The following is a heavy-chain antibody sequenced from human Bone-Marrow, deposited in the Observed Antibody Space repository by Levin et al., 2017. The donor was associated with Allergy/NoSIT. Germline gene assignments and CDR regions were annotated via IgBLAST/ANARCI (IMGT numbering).Heavy chain of an antibody. J-gene: IGHJ4*02. CDR1: GFIFRNYA. CDR3: ARDLEIRDADDHGSGSILDH. Sequence: GGSLRLSCAASGFIFRNYAMHWVRQAPGKGLEWVAVIWHDGTNKYYADSVKGRFAISRDNSKNTLFLHLNSLRAEDTAVYYCARDLEIRDADDHGSGSILDHWGQGTLVTVSS. D-gene: IGHD3-10*01. V-gene: IGHV3-33*01. CDR2: IWHDGTNK.